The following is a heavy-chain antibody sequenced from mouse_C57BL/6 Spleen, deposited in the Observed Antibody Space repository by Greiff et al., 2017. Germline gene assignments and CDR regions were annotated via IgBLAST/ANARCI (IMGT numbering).Heavy chain of an antibody. Sequence: VKLKQPGAELVRPGPSVKLSCKASGYTFTSYWMHWVKQRPGQGLEWIGVIDPSDSYTNYNQKLKGKATLTVDTSSSTSYMQLSSLTSEDSAVYYCAGVITTANWYFDVWGTGTTVTVSS. D-gene: IGHD1-1*01. CDR2: IDPSDSYT. CDR1: GYTFTSYW. V-gene: IGHV1-59*01. CDR3: AGVITTANWYFDV. J-gene: IGHJ1*03.